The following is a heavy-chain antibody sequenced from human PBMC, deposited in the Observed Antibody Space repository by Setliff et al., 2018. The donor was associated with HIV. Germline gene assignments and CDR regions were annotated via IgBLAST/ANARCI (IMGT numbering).Heavy chain of an antibody. J-gene: IGHJ6*03. V-gene: IGHV4-30-4*08. D-gene: IGHD3-10*01. CDR2: IHYSGST. CDR1: GGSISIGDYY. Sequence: SETLSLTCTVSGGSISIGDYYWTWIRQHPGKGLEWIGYIHYSGSTFYNPSLKSRLTISVDTSKNQFSLKLSSVTAADTAVYYCARGSGKMVRGIFSGSYYYFMDVWGKGTTVTVSS. CDR3: ARGSGKMVRGIFSGSYYYFMDV.